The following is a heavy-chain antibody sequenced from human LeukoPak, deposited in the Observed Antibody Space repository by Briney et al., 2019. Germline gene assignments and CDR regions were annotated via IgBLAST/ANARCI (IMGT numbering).Heavy chain of an antibody. Sequence: PGGSLRLSCAASGFTFSSYWMHWVRQAPGKGLVWVSRINSDGSSTSYADSVKGRFAISRDNSKNTLYLQMNSLRAEDTAVYYCARRVEMATMGDYWGQGTLVTVSS. D-gene: IGHD5-24*01. V-gene: IGHV3-74*01. CDR2: INSDGSST. J-gene: IGHJ4*02. CDR1: GFTFSSYW. CDR3: ARRVEMATMGDY.